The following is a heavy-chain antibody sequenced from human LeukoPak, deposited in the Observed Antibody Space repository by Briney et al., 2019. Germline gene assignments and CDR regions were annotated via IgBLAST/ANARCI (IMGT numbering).Heavy chain of an antibody. CDR2: ISYDGSNK. Sequence: PGRSLRLSCAASGFTFSSYAMHWVRPAPGKGLEWVAVISYDGSNKYYADSVKGRFTISRDNSKNTLYLQMNSLRAEDTAVYYCARDLSSHDYGDYIDYWGQGTLVTVSS. J-gene: IGHJ4*02. V-gene: IGHV3-30*04. D-gene: IGHD4-17*01. CDR3: ARDLSSHDYGDYIDY. CDR1: GFTFSSYA.